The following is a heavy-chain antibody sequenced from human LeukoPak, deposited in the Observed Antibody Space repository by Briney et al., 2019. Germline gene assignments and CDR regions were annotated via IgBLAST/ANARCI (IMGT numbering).Heavy chain of an antibody. Sequence: GGSLRLSCAASAFTFSNFLMHWVRQAPGKGLVWVSRINADETNAYADSVKGRFTIYRENAKNTLYLQMNSMRAEDTAVYFCGRGGNGIDVWGQGTTVIVSS. CDR3: GRGGNGIDV. CDR1: AFTFSNFL. D-gene: IGHD2-8*01. CDR2: INADETNA. J-gene: IGHJ3*01. V-gene: IGHV3-74*01.